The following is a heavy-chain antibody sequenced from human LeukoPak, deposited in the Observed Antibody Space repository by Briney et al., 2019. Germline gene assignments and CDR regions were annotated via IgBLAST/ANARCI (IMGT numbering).Heavy chain of an antibody. CDR1: GGSISSGDYY. V-gene: IGHV4-30-4*01. CDR3: ARREEEMASPGFDY. J-gene: IGHJ4*02. D-gene: IGHD5-24*01. Sequence: PSETLSLTCTVSGGSISSGDYYWSWIRQPPGKGLEWIGYIYYSGSTYYNPSLKSRVTISLDTSKNQFSLKLSSVTAADTAVYYCARREEEMASPGFDYWGQGTLVTVSS. CDR2: IYYSGST.